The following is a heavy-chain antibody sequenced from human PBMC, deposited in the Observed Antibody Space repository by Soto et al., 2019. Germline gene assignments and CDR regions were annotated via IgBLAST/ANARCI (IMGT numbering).Heavy chain of an antibody. CDR1: GFTFTSSA. CDR2: IVVGSGNT. Sequence: GASVKVSCKASGFTFTSSAVQWVRQARGQRLEWIGWIVVGSGNTNYAQKFQERVTITRDMSTSTAYMELSGLRSEDTAVYYCAADTGSYYYDSSGPYYYYGMDVWG. CDR3: AADTGSYYYDSSGPYYYYGMDV. D-gene: IGHD3-22*01. V-gene: IGHV1-58*01. J-gene: IGHJ6*02.